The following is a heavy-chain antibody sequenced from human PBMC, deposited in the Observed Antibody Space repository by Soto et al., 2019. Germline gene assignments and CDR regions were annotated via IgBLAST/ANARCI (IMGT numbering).Heavy chain of an antibody. J-gene: IGHJ4*02. CDR2: IIPTFGTA. D-gene: IGHD2-15*01. Sequence: QVQLVQSGAEVKKPGASVKVSCKASGGTFSSYAISWVRQAPGQGLEWMGGIIPTFGTANYAQKFQGRVTITADESMSTAYTEVSSLGPDDTALYYCARESRYCSGGSCYFLPGIDYWGQGTLVTVS. CDR3: ARESRYCSGGSCYFLPGIDY. V-gene: IGHV1-69*12. CDR1: GGTFSSYA.